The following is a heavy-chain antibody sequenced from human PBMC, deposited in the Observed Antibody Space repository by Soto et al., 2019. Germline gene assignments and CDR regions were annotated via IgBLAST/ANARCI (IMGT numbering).Heavy chain of an antibody. CDR2: IYYSGST. J-gene: IGHJ6*02. Sequence: SETLSLTCTVSGGSISSYYWSWIRQPPGKGLEWIGYIYYSGSTNYNPSLKSRVTISVDTSKNQFSLKLSSVTAADTAVYYCARHFRVGVVIPYYYYYGMDVWGQGTTVTVSS. CDR1: GGSISSYY. D-gene: IGHD3-3*01. V-gene: IGHV4-59*08. CDR3: ARHFRVGVVIPYYYYYGMDV.